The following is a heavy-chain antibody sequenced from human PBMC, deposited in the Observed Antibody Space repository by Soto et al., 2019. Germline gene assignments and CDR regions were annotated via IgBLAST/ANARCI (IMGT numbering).Heavy chain of an antibody. Sequence: ASVKVSCKASGYAFTSYHMHWARQAPGQGLVWLGVINPSGGGTSYAQKFQGRVTMTRDTSTSTVYMELSSLRSEDTAVYYCARDSPLFDSGFGGLFDFWGQGTLVTVSS. CDR2: INPSGGGT. V-gene: IGHV1-46*01. D-gene: IGHD5-12*01. CDR3: ARDSPLFDSGFGGLFDF. J-gene: IGHJ4*02. CDR1: GYAFTSYH.